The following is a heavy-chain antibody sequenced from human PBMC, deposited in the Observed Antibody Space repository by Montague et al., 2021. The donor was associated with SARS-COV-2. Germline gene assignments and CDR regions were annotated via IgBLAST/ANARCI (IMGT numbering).Heavy chain of an antibody. D-gene: IGHD6-13*01. CDR1: GDSMSSYY. CDR3: ASARINRSSWYVYFDF. Sequence: SETLSLTCTVSGDSMSSYYWSWICQPPGKGLEWVGYIYYSGSTNYNPSLQSRVTLSIDTSKNQFSLWLTSVTAADTAMYFCASARINRSSWYVYFDFWGQGTLVTVSS. V-gene: IGHV4-59*01. CDR2: IYYSGST. J-gene: IGHJ4*01.